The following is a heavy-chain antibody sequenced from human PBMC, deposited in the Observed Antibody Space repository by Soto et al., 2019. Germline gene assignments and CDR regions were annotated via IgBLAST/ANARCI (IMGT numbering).Heavy chain of an antibody. J-gene: IGHJ4*02. D-gene: IGHD3-22*01. Sequence: RRLSCAASGFTVSSNSMIWVRQAPGKGLEWVSVIYSGGSTYYADSVKGRFTISRDNSKNTLYLQMNSLRAEDTAVYYCASNYDSSTYYVYWGQGTMVTVYS. CDR3: ASNYDSSTYYVY. CDR1: GFTVSSNS. CDR2: IYSGGST. V-gene: IGHV3-53*01.